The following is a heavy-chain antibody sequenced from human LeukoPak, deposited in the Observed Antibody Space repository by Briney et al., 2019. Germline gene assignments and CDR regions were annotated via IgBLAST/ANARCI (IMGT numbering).Heavy chain of an antibody. V-gene: IGHV3-64D*06. CDR1: GFTFSSYA. CDR3: AKYCGGDCYGMDV. D-gene: IGHD2-21*01. J-gene: IGHJ6*02. Sequence: GGSLRLSCSASGFTFSSYAMHWVRQAPGKGLEYVSVISTKGGSTYYADSVKGRFTISRDNSKNSLYLQMSSLRADDTAVYYCAKYCGGDCYGMDVWGQGTTVTVSS. CDR2: ISTKGGST.